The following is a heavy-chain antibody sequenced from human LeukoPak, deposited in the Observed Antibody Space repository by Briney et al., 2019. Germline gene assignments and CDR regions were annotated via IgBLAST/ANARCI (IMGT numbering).Heavy chain of an antibody. CDR3: ARAGGWPRYYFDY. J-gene: IGHJ4*02. D-gene: IGHD3-16*01. Sequence: SETLSLTCTVSSGSISTSNYYWGWVRQPPGKALEWIGNIFYSGSTYYSPSLKSRVIISLDTSRNQFSLKLNSVTAADTAVYYCARAGGWPRYYFDYWGQGTLVTVSS. CDR1: SGSISTSNYY. CDR2: IFYSGST. V-gene: IGHV4-39*07.